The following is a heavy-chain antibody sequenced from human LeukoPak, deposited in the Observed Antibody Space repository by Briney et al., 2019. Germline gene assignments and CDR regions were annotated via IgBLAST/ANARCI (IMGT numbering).Heavy chain of an antibody. CDR1: GGSISSFH. Sequence: SETLSLTCTVSGGSISSFHWSWIRQPAGKGLEWIGRIYNSGSTNYNPSLKSRVTMSLDTSRNHFSLKLSSVTAADTAVYYCASLLANDAFDIWGQGTMVTVSS. J-gene: IGHJ3*02. CDR2: IYNSGST. D-gene: IGHD2-21*01. CDR3: ASLLANDAFDI. V-gene: IGHV4-4*07.